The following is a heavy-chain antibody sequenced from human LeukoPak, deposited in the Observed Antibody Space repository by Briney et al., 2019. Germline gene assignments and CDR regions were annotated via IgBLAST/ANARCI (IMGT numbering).Heavy chain of an antibody. CDR1: GFTFSSYA. J-gene: IGHJ4*02. D-gene: IGHD1-26*01. Sequence: GGSLRLSCAAYGFTFSSYAMTWVRQAPGKGLEWVSVISGSGGSTYYADSVKGRFTISRDSSKNTLYLQMNSLRVEDTAIYYCAKSIVNSGTYIPFDHWGQGTLVTVSS. CDR3: AKSIVNSGTYIPFDH. CDR2: ISGSGGST. V-gene: IGHV3-23*01.